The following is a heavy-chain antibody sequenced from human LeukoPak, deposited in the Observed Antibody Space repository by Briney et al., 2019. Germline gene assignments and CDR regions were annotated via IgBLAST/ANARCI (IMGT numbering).Heavy chain of an antibody. D-gene: IGHD3-10*01. V-gene: IGHV4-61*01. CDR2: IYYSGNT. CDR1: GGSVSSGSYY. Sequence: PSETLSLTCTVSGGSVSSGSYYWSWIRQPPGKGLEWIGYIYYSGNTNYNPSLKSRVTISVDTSKNQFSLKLSSVTAADTAVYYCARDFSAYYGSGAPGWFDPWGQGTLVTVSS. CDR3: ARDFSAYYGSGAPGWFDP. J-gene: IGHJ5*02.